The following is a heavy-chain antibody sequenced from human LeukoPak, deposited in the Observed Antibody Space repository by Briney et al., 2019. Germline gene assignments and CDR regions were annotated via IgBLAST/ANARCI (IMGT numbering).Heavy chain of an antibody. CDR1: GFTFSNAW. Sequence: GGSLRLSCAASGFTFSNAWMGWVRQAPGKGLEWVGRIKSKNDGGTTDYAAPVKGRFTISRDDSKNTLYLQMNSLRADDTAVYYCAKEWGVDYGLRYWGQGTLVTVSS. D-gene: IGHD4-17*01. CDR3: AKEWGVDYGLRY. V-gene: IGHV3-15*01. CDR2: IKSKNDGGTT. J-gene: IGHJ4*02.